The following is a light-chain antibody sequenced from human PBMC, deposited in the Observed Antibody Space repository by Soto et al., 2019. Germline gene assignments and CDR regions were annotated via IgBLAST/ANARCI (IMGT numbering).Light chain of an antibody. CDR1: QSVSSSY. J-gene: IGKJ1*01. V-gene: IGKV3-20*01. CDR3: QQYGSSPWT. Sequence: EIVLTQSPGTLSLSPGERATLSCRASQSVSSSYLAWYQQKPGQAPRLLIYGASSRATGIPDMFSGSGSGTDITLTISRLEPEDFAVYYCQQYGSSPWTFGQGTKVEIK. CDR2: GAS.